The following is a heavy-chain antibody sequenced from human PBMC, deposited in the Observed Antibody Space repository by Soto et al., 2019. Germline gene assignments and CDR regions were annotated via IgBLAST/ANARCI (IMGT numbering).Heavy chain of an antibody. CDR1: GYTFTSYA. CDR2: INAGNGNT. CDR3: ARDWTYYDSSGYYSDAFDI. V-gene: IGHV1-3*01. Sequence: ASVKVSCKASGYTFTSYAMHWVRQAPGQRLEWMGWINAGNGNTKYSQKFQGRVAITRDTSASTAYMELSSLRSEDTAVYYCARDWTYYDSSGYYSDAFDIWGQGTMVT. J-gene: IGHJ3*02. D-gene: IGHD3-22*01.